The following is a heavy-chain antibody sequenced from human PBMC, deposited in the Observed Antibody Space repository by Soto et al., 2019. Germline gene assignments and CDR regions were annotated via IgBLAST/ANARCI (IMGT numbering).Heavy chain of an antibody. CDR1: GFTLTNGW. Sequence: EVQLVESGGGLVKPGESLRLSRAASGFTLTNGWMTWVRQAPGKGLEWVGRIRSKADGGTTDYSAPVKGRFTISRDDSKDTLYLQMNSLKDEDTAVYYCSTGRYRHGSDYWGPGTLVTVSS. CDR2: IRSKADGGTT. D-gene: IGHD5-18*01. V-gene: IGHV3-15*07. J-gene: IGHJ4*02. CDR3: STGRYRHGSDY.